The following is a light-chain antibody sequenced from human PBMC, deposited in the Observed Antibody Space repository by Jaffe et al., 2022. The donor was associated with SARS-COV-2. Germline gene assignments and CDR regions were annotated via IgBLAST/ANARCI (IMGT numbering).Light chain of an antibody. V-gene: IGLV2-14*01. CDR3: SSYTSSLTPNWV. J-gene: IGLJ3*02. CDR1: TSDVGGYNF. Sequence: QSALTQPASVSGSPGQSITISCTGTTSDVGGYNFVSWYQQHPGKAPKLMIYEVSDRPSGVSNRFSGSKSGNTASLTISGLQAEDEADYYCSSYTSSLTPNWVFGGGTKLTVL. CDR2: EVS.